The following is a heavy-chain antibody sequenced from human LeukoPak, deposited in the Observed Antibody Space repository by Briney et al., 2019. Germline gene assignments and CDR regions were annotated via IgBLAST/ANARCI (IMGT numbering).Heavy chain of an antibody. D-gene: IGHD2-8*01. Sequence: GGSLRLSCAVSGFTFSNYGMHWVRQAPGKGLEWVAFIRFDGTNKYYADSVKGRFTISRDNSKNTLFLQMNSLRPEDTALYYCAKDKMVYDRYYFEYWGQGTLVTVSS. CDR2: IRFDGTNK. CDR3: AKDKMVYDRYYFEY. CDR1: GFTFSNYG. V-gene: IGHV3-30*02. J-gene: IGHJ4*02.